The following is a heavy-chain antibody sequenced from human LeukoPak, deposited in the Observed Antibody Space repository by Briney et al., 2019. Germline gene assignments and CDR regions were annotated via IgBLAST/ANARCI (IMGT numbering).Heavy chain of an antibody. Sequence: RASVKVSCKASGYTFTGYYMHWVRQAPGEGLEWMGWINPNSGGTSYAQKLQGRVTLTRDTSISTAYMELSRLTSDDTAVYYCVRYYNRAASDIWGQGTLVTVSS. CDR2: INPNSGGT. J-gene: IGHJ3*02. CDR1: GYTFTGYY. CDR3: VRYYNRAASDI. D-gene: IGHD5-24*01. V-gene: IGHV1-2*02.